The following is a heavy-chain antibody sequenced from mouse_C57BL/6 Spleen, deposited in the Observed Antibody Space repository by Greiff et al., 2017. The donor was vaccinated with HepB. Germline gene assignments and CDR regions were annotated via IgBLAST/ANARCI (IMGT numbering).Heavy chain of an antibody. CDR1: GYIFTEYT. D-gene: IGHD1-1*01. Sequence: QVQLQQSGAELVQLGESVKLSCKASGYIFTEYTIHWVSQRSGQGIVWIGWFYSGRGSIKYNEKFKDKATLTADKSSSTVYMELSRLTSEDSAVYFFARHGDYYGSSSFAYWGQDTLVTVSA. CDR2: FYSGRGSI. V-gene: IGHV1-62-2*01. J-gene: IGHJ3*01. CDR3: ARHGDYYGSSSFAY.